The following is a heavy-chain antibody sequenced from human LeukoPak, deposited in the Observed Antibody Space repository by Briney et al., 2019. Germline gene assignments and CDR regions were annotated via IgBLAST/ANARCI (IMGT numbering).Heavy chain of an antibody. Sequence: SVKVSCKASGGTFSSYAISWVRQAPGQGLEWMGRIIPILGIANYAQKFQGRVTMTEDTSTDTAYMELSSLRSEDTAVYYCATGGSSFLWGQGTLVTVSS. D-gene: IGHD6-13*01. CDR1: GGTFSSYA. CDR2: IIPILGIA. CDR3: ATGGSSFL. J-gene: IGHJ4*02. V-gene: IGHV1-69*04.